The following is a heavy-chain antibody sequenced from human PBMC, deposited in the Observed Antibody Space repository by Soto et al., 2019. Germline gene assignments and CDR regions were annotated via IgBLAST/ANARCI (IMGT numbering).Heavy chain of an antibody. CDR1: GGSISSGGYY. D-gene: IGHD2-8*01. V-gene: IGHV4-31*03. Sequence: PSETLSLTCTVSGGSISSGGYYWSWIRQHPGKGLEWIGYIYYSGSTYYNPSLKSRVTISVDTSKNQFSLKLSSVTAADTAVYYCARDLGLGLMRRRTGTFDIWGQGTMVTV. CDR2: IYYSGST. CDR3: ARDLGLGLMRRRTGTFDI. J-gene: IGHJ3*02.